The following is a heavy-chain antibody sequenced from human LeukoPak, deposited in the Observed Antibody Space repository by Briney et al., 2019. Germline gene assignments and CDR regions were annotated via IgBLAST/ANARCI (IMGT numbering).Heavy chain of an antibody. CDR2: INPNSGGT. V-gene: IGHV1-2*02. Sequence: ASVKVSCKASGCTFTGYYIHWVRQAPGQGLEWMGWINPNSGGTNYAQKFQGRVTMTRDTSISTAYMELSRLRSDDTAVYYCARDSTIFGVVSYYYYMDVWGKGTTVTVSS. J-gene: IGHJ6*03. D-gene: IGHD3-3*01. CDR3: ARDSTIFGVVSYYYYMDV. CDR1: GCTFTGYY.